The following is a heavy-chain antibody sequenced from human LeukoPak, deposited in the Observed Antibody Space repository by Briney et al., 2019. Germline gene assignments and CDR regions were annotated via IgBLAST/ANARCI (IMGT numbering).Heavy chain of an antibody. CDR1: GFTFDYYA. Sequence: GGSLRLSCAASGFTFDYYALHWVRKAPGKGLEWVTVISFDGRHKYYADSVKGRFTVSRDNTRNTMYLQMNSLRPEDTAVYYCARSELYYGSETYYHFDYWGQGTLVTVSS. D-gene: IGHD3-10*01. J-gene: IGHJ4*02. V-gene: IGHV3-30*04. CDR3: ARSELYYGSETYYHFDY. CDR2: ISFDGRHK.